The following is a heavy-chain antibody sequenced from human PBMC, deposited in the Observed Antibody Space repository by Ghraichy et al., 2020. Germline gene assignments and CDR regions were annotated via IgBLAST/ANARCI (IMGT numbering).Heavy chain of an antibody. D-gene: IGHD1-14*01. Sequence: SETLSLTCAVYGGSFSGYYWSWIRQPPGKGLEWIGEINHSGSTNYNPSLKSRVTISVDTSKNQFSLKLSSVTAADTAVYYCARVKDGRRNHRWDYWGQGTLVTVSS. J-gene: IGHJ4*02. CDR2: INHSGST. CDR1: GGSFSGYY. CDR3: ARVKDGRRNHRWDY. V-gene: IGHV4-34*01.